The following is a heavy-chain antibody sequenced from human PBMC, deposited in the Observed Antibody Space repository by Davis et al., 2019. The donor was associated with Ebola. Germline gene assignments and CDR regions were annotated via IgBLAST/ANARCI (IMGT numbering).Heavy chain of an antibody. Sequence: PSETLSLTCAVYGGSLSGYYWSWIRQPPGRGLEWIGEISLRGISNYNPSLKRRVTISLGTHTDELSLRLSSVTAADTALYYCARGMLIGSSSSPYFDTWGQGSLVTVSS. CDR3: ARGMLIGSSSSPYFDT. D-gene: IGHD6-6*01. V-gene: IGHV4-34*01. J-gene: IGHJ5*02. CDR2: ISLRGIS. CDR1: GGSLSGYY.